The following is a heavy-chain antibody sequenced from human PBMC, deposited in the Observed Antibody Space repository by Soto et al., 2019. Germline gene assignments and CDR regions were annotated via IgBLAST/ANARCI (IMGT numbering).Heavy chain of an antibody. Sequence: EVQLLESGGGLVQPGGSLRLSCAASGFTFSSYAMSWVRQAPGKGLEWVSAISGSGGSTYYADSVKGRFTISRDNSKNTLYLQMNSLRAEDTAVYYCAKVDCSSTSCYADEPLGLYYYYYYGMDVWGQGTTVTVSS. V-gene: IGHV3-23*01. CDR3: AKVDCSSTSCYADEPLGLYYYYYYGMDV. CDR2: ISGSGGST. D-gene: IGHD2-2*01. CDR1: GFTFSSYA. J-gene: IGHJ6*02.